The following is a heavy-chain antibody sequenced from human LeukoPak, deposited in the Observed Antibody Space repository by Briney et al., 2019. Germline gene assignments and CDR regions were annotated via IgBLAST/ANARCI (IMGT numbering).Heavy chain of an antibody. D-gene: IGHD1-1*01. CDR1: GVSISSYY. CDR3: ARGDDHYGMDV. Sequence: SETLSLTCTVSGVSISSYYWSWIRQPPGKGLEWIGYIYYSGSTNYNPSLKSRVTISVDTSKNQFSLKLSSVTAADTAVYYRARGDDHYGMDVWGQGTTVTVSS. V-gene: IGHV4-59*01. CDR2: IYYSGST. J-gene: IGHJ6*02.